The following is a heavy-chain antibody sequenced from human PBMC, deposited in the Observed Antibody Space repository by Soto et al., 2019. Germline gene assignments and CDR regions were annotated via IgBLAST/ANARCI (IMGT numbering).Heavy chain of an antibody. V-gene: IGHV3-30*18. Sequence: PGGSLRLSXAASGFTFSGYGMHWVRQAPGKGLEWVAVISYDGSNKYYADSVKGRFTISRDNSKNTLYLQMNSLRAEDTAVYYCAKLRLGESDYWGQGTLVTVSS. CDR3: AKLRLGESDY. CDR2: ISYDGSNK. CDR1: GFTFSGYG. J-gene: IGHJ4*02. D-gene: IGHD3-16*01.